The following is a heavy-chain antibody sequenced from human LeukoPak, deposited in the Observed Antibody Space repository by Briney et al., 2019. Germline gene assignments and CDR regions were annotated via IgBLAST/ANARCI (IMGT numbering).Heavy chain of an antibody. J-gene: IGHJ4*02. CDR2: ISGSSSYI. V-gene: IGHV3-21*01. Sequence: PGGSLRLSCAASGFTISSYSMNWVRQAPGKGLEWVSSISGSSSYIYYADSVKGRFTISRDNAKNSLYLQMNSLRAEDTAVYYCARRPTYSSALDYWGQETLVTVSS. D-gene: IGHD6-19*01. CDR3: ARRPTYSSALDY. CDR1: GFTISSYS.